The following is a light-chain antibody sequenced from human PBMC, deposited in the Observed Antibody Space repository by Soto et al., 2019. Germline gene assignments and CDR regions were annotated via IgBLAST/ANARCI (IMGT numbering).Light chain of an antibody. CDR2: DVS. CDR1: SSDTGGYKY. Sequence: QSALTQPRSVSGSPGQSVTISCTGTSSDTGGYKYVSWYQQHPGKAPKFVIYDVSKRPSGVPDRFSGSKSGNTASLTISGLQAEDEADYYCCSYAGSYTWVFGGGTKLTVL. J-gene: IGLJ3*02. V-gene: IGLV2-11*01. CDR3: CSYAGSYTWV.